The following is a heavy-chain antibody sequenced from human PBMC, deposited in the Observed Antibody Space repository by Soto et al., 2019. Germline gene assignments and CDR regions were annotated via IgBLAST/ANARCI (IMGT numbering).Heavy chain of an antibody. V-gene: IGHV1-46*01. CDR3: ASGEVAGTGWFDP. CDR1: GYTFTSYY. D-gene: IGHD6-19*01. J-gene: IGHJ5*02. Sequence: QVQLVQSGAEVKKPGASVKVSCKASGYTFTSYYMHWVRQAPGQGLEWMGIINPSGGSTSYAQKFQGRVTMTRVTSTSTVYMELSSLRSEDTAVYYCASGEVAGTGWFDPWGQGTLVTVSS. CDR2: INPSGGST.